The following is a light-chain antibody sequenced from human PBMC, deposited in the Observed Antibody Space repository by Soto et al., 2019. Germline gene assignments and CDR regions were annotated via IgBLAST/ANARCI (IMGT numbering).Light chain of an antibody. Sequence: QSVLTQPPSASGTPGQRVTISCSGSSSNIGRNTVNWYQQLPGTAPKLLIYSNNQRPSGVPDRFSGSKSGTSASLAISGLQSEDEADYYCAAWHDSLNGFVFGTGTKLTVL. J-gene: IGLJ1*01. V-gene: IGLV1-44*01. CDR2: SNN. CDR1: SSNIGRNT. CDR3: AAWHDSLNGFV.